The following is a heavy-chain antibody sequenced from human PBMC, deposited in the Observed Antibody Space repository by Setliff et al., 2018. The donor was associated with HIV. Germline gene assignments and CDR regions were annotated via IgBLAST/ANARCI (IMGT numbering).Heavy chain of an antibody. CDR2: ISYDGRNK. CDR1: GFTFGVYA. Sequence: PGGSLRLSCTTSGFTFGVYAMTWVRQAPGKGLGWVGVISYDGRNKYYADSVRGRFTISRDNSKNTLYLQMNSLRTEDTAVYYCAQLAAADDSWGQGTLVTVSS. V-gene: IGHV3-30-3*02. CDR3: AQLAAADDS. D-gene: IGHD6-13*01. J-gene: IGHJ4*02.